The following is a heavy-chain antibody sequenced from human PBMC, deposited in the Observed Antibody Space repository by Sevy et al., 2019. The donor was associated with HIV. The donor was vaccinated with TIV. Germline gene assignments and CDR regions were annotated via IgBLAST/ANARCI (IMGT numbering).Heavy chain of an antibody. CDR3: ARRNDYDI. Sequence: SETLSLTCAVSGGSINSDHWNWIRQPPGKGLEWIGYVYYTGGTNYNPSLKNRVTISVDRTKNQFSLKLTSVTAADAAVYYCARRNDYDIWGQGTMVTVSS. CDR2: VYYTGGT. V-gene: IGHV4-59*08. J-gene: IGHJ3*02. CDR1: GGSINSDH. D-gene: IGHD4-17*01.